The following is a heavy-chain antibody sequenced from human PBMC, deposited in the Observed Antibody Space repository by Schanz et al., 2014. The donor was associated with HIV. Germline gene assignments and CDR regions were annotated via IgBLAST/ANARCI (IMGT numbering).Heavy chain of an antibody. V-gene: IGHV3-53*01. Sequence: QLVESGGGLIQPGGSLRLSCVFSGFTVSNNHLSWVRQAQGKGLEWVSIIYSAATTYYTDSVKGRFTISRDNSKNTLYLQMNSLGAEDTAVYYCARNWGWGFDFGGQGTLVTVSP. CDR2: IYSAATT. D-gene: IGHD7-27*01. CDR3: ARNWGWGFDF. J-gene: IGHJ4*02. CDR1: GFTVSNNH.